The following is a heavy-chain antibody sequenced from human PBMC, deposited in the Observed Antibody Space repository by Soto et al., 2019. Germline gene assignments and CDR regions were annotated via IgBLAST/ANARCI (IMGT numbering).Heavy chain of an antibody. D-gene: IGHD6-6*01. CDR2: IYWDDDK. CDR3: AHRRPYSNSPEYFFDY. J-gene: IGHJ4*02. Sequence: QITLKESGPTLVKPTQTLTLTCTFSGFSLSTSGVDVGWIRQPPGKALEWLALIYWDDDKRYSPSLNNRLTITKGTSRNQVGLTMTNMDPLDTATYYCAHRRPYSNSPEYFFDYWGQGILVTVSS. V-gene: IGHV2-5*02. CDR1: GFSLSTSGVD.